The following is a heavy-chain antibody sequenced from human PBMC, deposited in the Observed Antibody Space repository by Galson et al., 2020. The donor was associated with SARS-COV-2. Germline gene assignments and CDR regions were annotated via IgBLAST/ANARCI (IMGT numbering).Heavy chain of an antibody. D-gene: IGHD3-3*01. Sequence: VKVSCKASGYTFTSYGISWVRQAPGQGLEWMGWISAYNGNTNYAQKLQGRVTMTTDTSTSTAYMELRSLRSDDTAVYYCARWFGVVIIPHYYYYMDGWGTGTTVTVSS. J-gene: IGHJ6*03. CDR1: GYTFTSYG. CDR3: ARWFGVVIIPHYYYYMDG. CDR2: ISAYNGNT. V-gene: IGHV1-18*01.